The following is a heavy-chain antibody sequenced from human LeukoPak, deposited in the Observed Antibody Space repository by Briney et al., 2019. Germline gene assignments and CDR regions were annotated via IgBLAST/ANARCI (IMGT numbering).Heavy chain of an antibody. D-gene: IGHD3-10*01. J-gene: IGHJ4*02. V-gene: IGHV4-38-2*02. CDR1: GYSISSGYY. CDR2: IYYSGST. CDR3: ARARLSIVRGITNFDY. Sequence: SETLSLTCTVSGYSISSGYYWGWIRQPPGKGLEWIGSIYYSGSTYYNPSLKSRVTISVDTSKNQFSLILSSVTAADTAVYFCARARLSIVRGITNFDYWGQGTVVTVSS.